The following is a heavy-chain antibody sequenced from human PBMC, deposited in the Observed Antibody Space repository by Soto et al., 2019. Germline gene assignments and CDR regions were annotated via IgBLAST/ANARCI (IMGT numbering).Heavy chain of an antibody. Sequence: SETLSLTCAVYGGSFSGYYWSWIRQPPGKGLEWIGEINHSGSTNYNPSLKSRVTISVDTSKNQFSLKLSSVTAADTAVYYCARGPLSAGYYYYYGMDVWGQGTTVTVSS. CDR1: GGSFSGYY. V-gene: IGHV4-34*01. CDR2: INHSGST. CDR3: ARGPLSAGYYYYYGMDV. J-gene: IGHJ6*02.